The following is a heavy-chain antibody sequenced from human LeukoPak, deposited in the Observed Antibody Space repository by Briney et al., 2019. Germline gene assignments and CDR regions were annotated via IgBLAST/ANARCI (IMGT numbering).Heavy chain of an antibody. V-gene: IGHV4-4*02. CDR2: IYHSGST. J-gene: IGHJ4*02. D-gene: IGHD1-26*01. Sequence: SGTLSLTCAVSGGSISSSNWWSWVRQPPVKGLEWIGEIYHSGSTNYNPSLKSRVTISVDKSKNQFSLKLSSVTAADTAVYYCASLRERSYYARGFDYWGQGTLVTVSS. CDR1: GGSISSSNW. CDR3: ASLRERSYYARGFDY.